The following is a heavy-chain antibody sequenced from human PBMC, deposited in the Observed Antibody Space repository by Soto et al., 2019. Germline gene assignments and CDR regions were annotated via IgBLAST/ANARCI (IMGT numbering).Heavy chain of an antibody. CDR1: GYTLTELS. CDR3: ATVSYYDSSGYYPNWFDP. D-gene: IGHD3-22*01. Sequence: QVQLVQSGAEVKKPGASVKVSCKVSGYTLTELSMHWVRQAPGKGLEWMGGVDPEDGETIYAQKFQGRVTITEDTSTDTAYMELSSLRSEDTAVYYCATVSYYDSSGYYPNWFDPWFQGTLVTVSS. V-gene: IGHV1-24*01. CDR2: VDPEDGET. J-gene: IGHJ5*02.